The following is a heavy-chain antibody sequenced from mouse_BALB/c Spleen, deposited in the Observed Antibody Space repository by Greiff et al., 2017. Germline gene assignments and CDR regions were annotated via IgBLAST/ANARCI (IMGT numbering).Heavy chain of an antibody. D-gene: IGHD2-4*01. CDR3: ARGLYYDYDVALDY. CDR2: ISDGGSYT. J-gene: IGHJ2*01. V-gene: IGHV5-4*02. Sequence: DVMLVESGGGLVKPGGSLKLSCAASGFTFSDYYMYWVRQTPEKRLEWVATISDGGSYTYYPDSVKGRFTISRDNAKNNLYLQMSSLKSEDTAMYYCARGLYYDYDVALDYWGQGTTLTVSS. CDR1: GFTFSDYY.